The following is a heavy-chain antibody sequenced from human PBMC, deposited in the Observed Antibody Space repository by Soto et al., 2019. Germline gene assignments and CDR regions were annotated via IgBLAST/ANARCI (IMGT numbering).Heavy chain of an antibody. V-gene: IGHV4-59*08. CDR1: GDSISAYS. Sequence: SETLSLTCTVSGDSISAYSWSWVRQPPGKGLEWIGNIHYNGNTKYNPSLKSRVTMSVDTSKNQFSLKLSSVTAADTAVYYRARHFSVDYFDHWGQGALVTVSS. CDR3: ARHFSVDYFDH. CDR2: IHYNGNT. J-gene: IGHJ4*02.